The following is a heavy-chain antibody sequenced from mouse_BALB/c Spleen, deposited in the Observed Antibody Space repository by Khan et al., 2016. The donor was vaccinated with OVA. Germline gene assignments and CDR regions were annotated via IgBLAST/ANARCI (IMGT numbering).Heavy chain of an antibody. CDR3: ARNCRSYYALDY. CDR1: GFSFSRYG. J-gene: IGHJ4*01. D-gene: IGHD6-1*01. CDR2: IWGGGST. Sequence: QVQLKESGPGLVAPSQSLSITCTVSGFSFSRYGVHWVRQPPGKGLEWLGLIWGGGSTDYNSALKSRLSITTENSKSQVVLKMNSLQTDDTAIYYCARNCRSYYALDYWGQGTSVTVSS. V-gene: IGHV2-6-4*01.